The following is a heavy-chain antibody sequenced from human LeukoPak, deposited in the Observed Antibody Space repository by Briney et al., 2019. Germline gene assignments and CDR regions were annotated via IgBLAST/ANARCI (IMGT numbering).Heavy chain of an antibody. V-gene: IGHV1-46*01. CDR2: ISPSGGST. J-gene: IGHJ6*03. CDR1: GYTFTGYW. Sequence: ASVKVSCKAFGYTFTGYWMHWVRQAPGQGPEWMGVISPSGGSTIYAQKFQGRVTITANKSTSTAYMELSSLRSEDTAVYYCAGAYLTTGLPYYYYYYMDVWGKGTTVTVSS. CDR3: AGAYLTTGLPYYYYYYMDV. D-gene: IGHD3-22*01.